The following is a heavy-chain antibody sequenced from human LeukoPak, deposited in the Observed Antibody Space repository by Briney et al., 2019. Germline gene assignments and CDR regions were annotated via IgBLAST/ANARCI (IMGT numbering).Heavy chain of an antibody. J-gene: IGHJ4*02. D-gene: IGHD1-1*01. Sequence: SETLSLTCAVSGYSVSRGYHWGWIRQPPGKGLEWIGSIHHSGSTYYNSSLKSRVTISVDTSKNQFSLKVSSVTAADTAVYYCARVNWNPDYWGQGTLVTVSS. V-gene: IGHV4-38-2*01. CDR1: GYSVSRGYH. CDR3: ARVNWNPDY. CDR2: IHHSGST.